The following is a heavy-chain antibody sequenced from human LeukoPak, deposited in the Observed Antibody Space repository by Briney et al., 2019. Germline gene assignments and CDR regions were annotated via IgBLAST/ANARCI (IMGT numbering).Heavy chain of an antibody. V-gene: IGHV4-61*02. CDR2: ISTSGST. J-gene: IGHJ3*02. Sequence: PSETLSLTCTVSGDSISSGTYYWRWLRQPAGKGLEWIGRISTSGSTNYNPSLKSRVTISVDTSKNQFSLKLSSVTAADTAVYYCARDVPYYYDSSGYYWGAFGIWGQGTMVTVSS. CDR1: GDSISSGTYY. CDR3: ARDVPYYYDSSGYYWGAFGI. D-gene: IGHD3-22*01.